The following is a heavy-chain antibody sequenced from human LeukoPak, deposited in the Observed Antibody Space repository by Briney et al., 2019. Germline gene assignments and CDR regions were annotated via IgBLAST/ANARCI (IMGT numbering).Heavy chain of an antibody. CDR3: ARGPLSAHFDY. Sequence: WILEINHIGSTKYNPSLKSRVTISVEKYKNKFSLKLSSVTAADTAVYYCARGPLSAHFDYWGQGTLVTVSS. V-gene: IGHV4-34*13. J-gene: IGHJ4*02. CDR2: INHIGST.